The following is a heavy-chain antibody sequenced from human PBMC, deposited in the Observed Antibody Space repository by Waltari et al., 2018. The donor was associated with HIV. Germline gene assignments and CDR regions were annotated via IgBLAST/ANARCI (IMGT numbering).Heavy chain of an antibody. V-gene: IGHV3-30*18. J-gene: IGHJ4*02. CDR1: GFSFSTYG. CDR3: AKDKGGVTYIFDY. Sequence: QVQLVESGGGVVQPGRSLRLSCAASGFSFSTYGMHWVRQAPGKGLEVVAVISYDGSNKYYADSVKGRFTISRDNSKNTLYLQMNSLRAEDTAVYYCAKDKGGVTYIFDYWGQGTLVTVSS. CDR2: ISYDGSNK. D-gene: IGHD1-1*01.